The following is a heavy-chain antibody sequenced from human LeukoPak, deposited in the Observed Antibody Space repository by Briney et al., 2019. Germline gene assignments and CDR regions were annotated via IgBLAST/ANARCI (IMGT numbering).Heavy chain of an antibody. J-gene: IGHJ4*02. Sequence: GGSLRLSCAASGFTFSSYDMHWVRQAPGKGLEWVSGISGSGGSKYYADSVKGRFTISRDNSKNTLYLQMNSLRAEDTAVYYCAKDRGSGYYFTVYYFDYWGQGTLVTVSS. CDR3: AKDRGSGYYFTVYYFDY. V-gene: IGHV3-23*01. D-gene: IGHD2/OR15-2a*01. CDR2: ISGSGGSK. CDR1: GFTFSSYD.